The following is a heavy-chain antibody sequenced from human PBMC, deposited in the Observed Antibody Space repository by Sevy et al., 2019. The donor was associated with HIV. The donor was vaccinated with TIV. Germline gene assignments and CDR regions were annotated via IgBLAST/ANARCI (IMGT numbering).Heavy chain of an antibody. CDR3: AGGPPRYDYYGLDV. CDR2: ISTHDAIT. D-gene: IGHD3-16*01. Sequence: ASVEVSCKASGYTFSRYGITWVRQAPGQGLEWMGWISTHDAITDYAQKLQGRATMTTDTSTSTAYMELRSLRSDDTAVDYCAGGPPRYDYYGLDVWGQGTTVTVSS. J-gene: IGHJ6*02. CDR1: GYTFSRYG. V-gene: IGHV1-18*01.